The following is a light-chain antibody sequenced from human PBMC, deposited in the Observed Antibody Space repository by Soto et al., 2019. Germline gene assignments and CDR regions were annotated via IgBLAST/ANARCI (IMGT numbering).Light chain of an antibody. CDR3: AAWDDSLSGSYV. J-gene: IGLJ1*01. V-gene: IGLV1-47*01. CDR2: RND. CDR1: SSNIGNNY. Sequence: QSVLTQPPSASGTPGQRVTVSCSGSSSNIGNNYVFWYQHLPGTAPKLLIYRNDQRPSGVSARFSGSKSGTSASLASSGLRSEDEAYYYCAAWDDSLSGSYVFGPGTKLTVL.